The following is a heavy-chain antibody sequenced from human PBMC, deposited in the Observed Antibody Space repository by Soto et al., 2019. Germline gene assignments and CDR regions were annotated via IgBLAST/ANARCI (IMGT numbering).Heavy chain of an antibody. J-gene: IGHJ6*03. CDR1: GFTFSSYA. V-gene: IGHV3-64*01. Sequence: GGSLRLSCAASGFTFSSYAMHWVRQAPGKGLEYVSAISSNGGSTYYANSVKGRFTISRDNSKNTLYLQMGSLRAEDMAVYYCARDQVAARNYYYYMDVWGKGTTVTVSS. CDR2: ISSNGGST. D-gene: IGHD6-6*01. CDR3: ARDQVAARNYYYYMDV.